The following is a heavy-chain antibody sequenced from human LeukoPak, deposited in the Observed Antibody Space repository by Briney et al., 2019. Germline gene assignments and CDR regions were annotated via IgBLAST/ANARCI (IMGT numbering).Heavy chain of an antibody. CDR1: GDSISRSSYY. J-gene: IGHJ4*02. Sequence: SETLSLTCTVSGDSISRSSYYWGWIRQPPGKGLEWIGSIYYSGNTYYNPSLKSRVTISVDTSKNQFSLKLRSVTAADTAVYYCVRFQQLVQSVDYWGQGTLVTVSS. CDR2: IYYSGNT. D-gene: IGHD6-13*01. V-gene: IGHV4-39*01. CDR3: VRFQQLVQSVDY.